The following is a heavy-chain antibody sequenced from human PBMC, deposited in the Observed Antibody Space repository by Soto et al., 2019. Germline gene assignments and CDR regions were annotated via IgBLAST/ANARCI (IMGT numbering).Heavy chain of an antibody. V-gene: IGHV3-23*01. Sequence: VQLLESGGGLIQPGGSLRLSCVAAGCTFSSCAMHWVRKGPGTGMEWVAVIDSDDGKTYYANAAKGRFSISRDNSKNTLFLQMNSLRVEDTATYYCVKAGYTSGLLWGQGTLVTV. D-gene: IGHD6-25*01. CDR1: GCTFSSCA. CDR3: VKAGYTSGLL. J-gene: IGHJ4*02. CDR2: IDSDDGKT.